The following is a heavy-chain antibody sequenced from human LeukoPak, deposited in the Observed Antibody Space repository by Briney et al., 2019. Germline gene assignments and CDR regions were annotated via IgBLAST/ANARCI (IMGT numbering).Heavy chain of an antibody. Sequence: GGSLRLSCAASGFTFSSYAMHWVRQAPAKGLEWVAFISYDGRNEYYADSVKGRFTISRDNSKNTLYLQMNSLRVEDTAVYYCAREPPDYGNDYWGQGTLVTVSS. V-gene: IGHV3-30*03. J-gene: IGHJ4*02. CDR1: GFTFSSYA. CDR3: AREPPDYGNDY. CDR2: ISYDGRNE. D-gene: IGHD4/OR15-4a*01.